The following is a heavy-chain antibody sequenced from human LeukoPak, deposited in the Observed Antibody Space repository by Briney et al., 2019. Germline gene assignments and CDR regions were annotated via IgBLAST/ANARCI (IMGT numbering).Heavy chain of an antibody. CDR3: AKETYNWAEGPHDAFDI. CDR1: GFTFSSYS. Sequence: GGSLRLSCAGSGFTFSSYSMNWVRQAPGKGLEWVSAISGSGGSTYYADSVKGRFTISRDNSKNTLYLQMNSLRAEDTAVYYCAKETYNWAEGPHDAFDIWGQGTMVTVSS. J-gene: IGHJ3*02. D-gene: IGHD1-20*01. V-gene: IGHV3-23*01. CDR2: ISGSGGST.